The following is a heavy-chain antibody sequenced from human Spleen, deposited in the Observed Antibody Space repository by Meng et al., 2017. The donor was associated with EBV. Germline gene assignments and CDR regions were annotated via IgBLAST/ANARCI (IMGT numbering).Heavy chain of an antibody. V-gene: IGHV2-5*02. CDR3: AHSSWFTVDFDS. CDR2: IYRDDEK. Sequence: ISLKESGPMLVKPTQTPSLTCSVSGFSRSTSGVGVGWIRQPPGKALEWLALIYRDDEKRYSPSLESRLTITKDTSKNQVVLTMTNMDPVDTATYYCAHSSWFTVDFDSWGQGTLVTVSS. J-gene: IGHJ4*02. D-gene: IGHD3-10*01. CDR1: GFSRSTSGVG.